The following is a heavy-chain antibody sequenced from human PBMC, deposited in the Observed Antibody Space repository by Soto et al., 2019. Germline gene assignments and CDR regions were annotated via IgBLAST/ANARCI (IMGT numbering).Heavy chain of an antibody. D-gene: IGHD6-13*01. CDR3: ARRKDSSRYFYGMDV. J-gene: IGHJ6*02. V-gene: IGHV4-34*02. CDR2: VHHTGTS. Sequence: QVALQQWGAGLLKPSQTLSLTCAVDGESFNDYFWTWIRQSPGVGLEWLAEVHHTGTSYYNPSLKSRLAVSVDTSRNQFSLNLTSLPAADTATYYCARRKDSSRYFYGMDVWGQGTTVVVSS. CDR1: GESFNDYF.